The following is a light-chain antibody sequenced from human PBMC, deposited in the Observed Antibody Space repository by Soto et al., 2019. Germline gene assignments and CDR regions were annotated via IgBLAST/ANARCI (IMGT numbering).Light chain of an antibody. CDR1: QSVSSSY. CDR2: GAS. CDR3: KQYGSSRT. Sequence: VLTQSPGTLSLSPGDRATLSCRASQSVSSSYLAWYQQKPGQAPRLLIYGASSRATGIQDRLSGSGSGTDFTLTIRRLEPEDFAVYYCKQYGSSRTCGQGTKVDIK. J-gene: IGKJ1*01. V-gene: IGKV3-20*01.